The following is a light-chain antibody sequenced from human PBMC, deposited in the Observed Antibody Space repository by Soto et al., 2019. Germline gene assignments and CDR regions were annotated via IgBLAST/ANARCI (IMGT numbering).Light chain of an antibody. CDR1: SSDVGGYNY. V-gene: IGLV2-14*01. CDR3: SSYTSSSTPYDV. J-gene: IGLJ1*01. Sequence: QSVLTQPASVSGSPGQSITISCTGTSSDVGGYNYVSWYQQHPGKAPKLMIYDVSKRPSGVSNRFSGSKSGNTASLTISGLQAEDEADYYCSSYTSSSTPYDVFGTGTKVTVL. CDR2: DVS.